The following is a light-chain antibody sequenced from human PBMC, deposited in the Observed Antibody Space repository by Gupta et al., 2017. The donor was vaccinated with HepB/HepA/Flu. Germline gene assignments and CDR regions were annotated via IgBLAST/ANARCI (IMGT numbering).Light chain of an antibody. CDR2: EVS. V-gene: IGLV2-23*02. Sequence: QSALTQPASVSGSPGQSITIPCTGTSSDVGTYNLVSWYQQHTGKAPKLMIYEVSKRPSGVSNRFSGSKSGNTAPLTISGRQAEDEADYYCCSFASSSPFVFGIGTKVTVL. CDR1: SSDVGTYNL. CDR3: CSFASSSPFV. J-gene: IGLJ1*01.